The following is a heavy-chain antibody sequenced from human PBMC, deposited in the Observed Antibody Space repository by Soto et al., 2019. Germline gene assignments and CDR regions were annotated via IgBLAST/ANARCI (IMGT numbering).Heavy chain of an antibody. J-gene: IGHJ4*02. CDR1: GGPISSYY. D-gene: IGHD6-19*01. Sequence: QVQLQESGPGLVKPSETLSLNCTVSGGPISSYYWSWIRQSPGKGLEWIGYIYYSGSTNYNPSLKSRGTITVDTFKDQFSLELSSVTAADTAVYYRARGSSGWTPRLDDWGQGTLVTVSS. CDR3: ARGSSGWTPRLDD. V-gene: IGHV4-59*01. CDR2: IYYSGST.